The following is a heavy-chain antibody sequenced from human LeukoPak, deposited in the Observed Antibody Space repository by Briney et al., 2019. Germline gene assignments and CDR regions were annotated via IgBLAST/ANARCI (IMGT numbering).Heavy chain of an antibody. CDR1: GFTFSSHE. Sequence: GGSLRLSCAASGFTFSSHEMNWVRQAPGKGLEWISYISNSGSTIYYADSVKGRFTISRDNAKNSLYLQMNSLRAEDTAVYSCASEPHTTRRWLQIHGYQYYMNVWGKGTTVTVSS. J-gene: IGHJ6*03. CDR2: ISNSGSTI. CDR3: ASEPHTTRRWLQIHGYQYYMNV. V-gene: IGHV3-48*03. D-gene: IGHD5-24*01.